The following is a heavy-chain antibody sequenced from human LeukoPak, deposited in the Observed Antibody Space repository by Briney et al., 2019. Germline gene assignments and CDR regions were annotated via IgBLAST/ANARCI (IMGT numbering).Heavy chain of an antibody. V-gene: IGHV1-69*13. Sequence: ASVKVSCKASGGTFSSYAISWVRQAPGQGLEWMGGIIPIFGTANYAQKFQGRVTITADESTSTAYMELSSLRSEDTAVYHCASRGEYYDILTGYYLWGQGTMVTVSS. D-gene: IGHD3-9*01. CDR3: ASRGEYYDILTGYYL. CDR2: IIPIFGTA. CDR1: GGTFSSYA. J-gene: IGHJ3*01.